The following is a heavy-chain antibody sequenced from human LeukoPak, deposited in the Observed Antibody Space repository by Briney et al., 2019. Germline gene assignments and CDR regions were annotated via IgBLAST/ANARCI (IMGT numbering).Heavy chain of an antibody. D-gene: IGHD3-3*02. V-gene: IGHV3-53*01. CDR2: IYSGGST. Sequence: PGGSLRLSCAASGFTVSSNYMSWVRQAPGKGLEWVSVIYSGGSTYYADSVKGRFTISRDNSKNTLYLQMNSLRAEDTAVYYCAKTIAWYYFDYWGQGILVTVSS. CDR3: AKTIAWYYFDY. CDR1: GFTVSSNY. J-gene: IGHJ4*02.